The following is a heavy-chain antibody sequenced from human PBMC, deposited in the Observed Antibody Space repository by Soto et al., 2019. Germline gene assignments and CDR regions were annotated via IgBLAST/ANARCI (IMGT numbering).Heavy chain of an antibody. CDR2: INHSGST. CDR3: ARGSAALPPYYYYYYYGMDV. J-gene: IGHJ6*02. Sequence: PSETLSLTCAVYGGSFSGYYWSWIRQPPGKGLEWIGEINHSGSTNYNPSLKSRVTISVDTSKNQFSLKLSSVTAADTAVYYCARGSAALPPYYYYYYYGMDVWGQGTTVTVSS. CDR1: GGSFSGYY. V-gene: IGHV4-34*01. D-gene: IGHD1-26*01.